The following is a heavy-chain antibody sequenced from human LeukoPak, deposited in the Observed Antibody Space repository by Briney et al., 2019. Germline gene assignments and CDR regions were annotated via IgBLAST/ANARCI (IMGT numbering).Heavy chain of an antibody. Sequence: ASVKVSCKASGYTFTGYYMHWVRQAPGQGLEWMGWINPNSGGTNYAQKFQGRVTMTRDTSISTAYMELSRLRSDDTAVYYCARDLKVGATVQDYWGQGTLVTVSS. CDR3: ARDLKVGATVQDY. CDR2: INPNSGGT. V-gene: IGHV1-2*02. J-gene: IGHJ4*02. D-gene: IGHD1-26*01. CDR1: GYTFTGYY.